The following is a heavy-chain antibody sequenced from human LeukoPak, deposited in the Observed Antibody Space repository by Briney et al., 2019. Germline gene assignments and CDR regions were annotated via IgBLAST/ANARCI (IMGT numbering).Heavy chain of an antibody. V-gene: IGHV3-23*01. CDR1: GFTFSSYA. CDR2: ISGTGGST. J-gene: IGHJ3*02. Sequence: GGSLRLSCAASGFTFSSYAMSWVRQAPGKGLEWVSGISGTGGSTYYADSVKGRITISRDNSKNTLYLQMNSLRAEDTAVYYCAKDDFDSSGYYYDAFDIWGQGTMVTVSS. CDR3: AKDDFDSSGYYYDAFDI. D-gene: IGHD3-22*01.